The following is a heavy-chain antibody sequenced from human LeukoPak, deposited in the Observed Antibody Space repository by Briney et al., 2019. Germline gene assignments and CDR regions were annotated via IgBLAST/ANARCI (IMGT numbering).Heavy chain of an antibody. CDR2: ISGSGGST. J-gene: IGHJ4*02. V-gene: IGHV3-23*01. D-gene: IGHD2-2*01. Sequence: QSGGSLRLSCAASGFTFSSYAMSWVRQAPGKGLEWVSAISGSGGSTYYADSVKGRFTIFRDNSKNTLYLQMNSLRAEDTAVYYCAKDEGVRVVPAAIIDYWGQGTLVTVSS. CDR3: AKDEGVRVVPAAIIDY. CDR1: GFTFSSYA.